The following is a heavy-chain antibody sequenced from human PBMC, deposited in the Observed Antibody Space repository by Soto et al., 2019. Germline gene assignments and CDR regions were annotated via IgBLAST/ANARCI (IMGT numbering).Heavy chain of an antibody. CDR1: GGSISSYY. D-gene: IGHD2-15*01. CDR3: ARYLRFPTPGYFDY. Sequence: SSETLSLTCTVSGGSISSYYWSWIRQPAGRGLEWIGRIYTSGSTNYNPSLKSRVTTSVDTSKNQFSLKLSSVTAADTAVYYCARYLRFPTPGYFDYWGHGTLVTVSS. J-gene: IGHJ4*01. V-gene: IGHV4-4*07. CDR2: IYTSGST.